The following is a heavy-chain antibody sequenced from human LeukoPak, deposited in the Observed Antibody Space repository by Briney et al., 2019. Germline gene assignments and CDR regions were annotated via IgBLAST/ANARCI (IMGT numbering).Heavy chain of an antibody. CDR1: GGSISSYY. J-gene: IGHJ4*02. D-gene: IGHD3-22*01. CDR3: ARTPYYYDSSGYYYGVFDY. V-gene: IGHV4-59*08. CDR2: IYYSGST. Sequence: PSETLSLTCTVSGGSISSYYWSWIRQPPGKGLEWIGYIYYSGSTNYNPSLKSRVTISVDTSKNQFSLKLSSVTAADTAVYYCARTPYYYDSSGYYYGVFDYWGQGTLVTVSS.